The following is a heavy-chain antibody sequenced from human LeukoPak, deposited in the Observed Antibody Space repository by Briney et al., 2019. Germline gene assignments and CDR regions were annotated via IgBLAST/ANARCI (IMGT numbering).Heavy chain of an antibody. Sequence: SVKVSCKASGGTFSSYAISWGRQAPGQGLEWMGRIIPILGIANYAQKFQGRVTITADKSTSTAYMELSSLRSEDTAVYYCASIKRAAAMIDYWGQGTLVTVSS. J-gene: IGHJ4*02. V-gene: IGHV1-69*04. CDR1: GGTFSSYA. D-gene: IGHD2-2*01. CDR2: IIPILGIA. CDR3: ASIKRAAAMIDY.